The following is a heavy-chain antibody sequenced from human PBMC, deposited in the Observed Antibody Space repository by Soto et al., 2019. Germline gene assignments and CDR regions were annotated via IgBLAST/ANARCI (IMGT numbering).Heavy chain of an antibody. CDR1: GFTFSSYG. D-gene: IGHD2-15*01. Sequence: QVQLVESGGGVVQPGRSLRLSCAASGFTFSSYGMHWVRQAPGKGLEWVAVISYDGSNKYYADSVRGRFTISRDNSKDTLYLQMNSLRAEDTAVYYCAKAKEGYATTFYHAFDVWGRGTMVTVAS. CDR3: AKAKEGYATTFYHAFDV. V-gene: IGHV3-30*18. J-gene: IGHJ3*01. CDR2: ISYDGSNK.